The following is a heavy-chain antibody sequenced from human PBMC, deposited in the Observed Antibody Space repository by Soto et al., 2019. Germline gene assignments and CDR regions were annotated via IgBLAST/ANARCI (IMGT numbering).Heavy chain of an antibody. V-gene: IGHV3-23*01. J-gene: IGHJ6*02. CDR3: AKGKAVAGQPGGAYYYYYGMDV. D-gene: IGHD6-19*01. CDR1: GFTFSSYA. CDR2: ISGRGGST. Sequence: GGSLRLSCAASGFTFSSYAMSWVRQAPGKGLEWVSAISGRGGSTYYADSVKGRFTISRDNSKNTLYLQMNSLRAEDTAVYYCAKGKAVAGQPGGAYYYYYGMDVWGQGTTVTVSS.